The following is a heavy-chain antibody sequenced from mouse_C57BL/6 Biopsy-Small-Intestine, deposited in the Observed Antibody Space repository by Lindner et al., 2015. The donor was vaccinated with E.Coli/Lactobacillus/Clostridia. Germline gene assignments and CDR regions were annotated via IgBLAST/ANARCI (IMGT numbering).Heavy chain of an antibody. D-gene: IGHD1-1*01. Sequence: VQLQESGAELMKPGASVKLSCKATGYTFTAYWIEWVKQRPGHGLEWIGNFLPGSGSSNYHERFRGKATFTADASSNTAYMQLNSLTTEDSAVYYCARRDYASRNPFDYWGQGTTLTVSS. J-gene: IGHJ2*01. CDR3: ARRDYASRNPFDY. V-gene: IGHV1-9*01. CDR1: GYTFTAYW. CDR2: FLPGSGSS.